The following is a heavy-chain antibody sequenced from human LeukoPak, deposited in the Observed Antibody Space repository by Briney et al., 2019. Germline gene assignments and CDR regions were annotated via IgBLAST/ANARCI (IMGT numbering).Heavy chain of an antibody. V-gene: IGHV3-20*04. Sequence: GGSLRLSCAASGFTFDDYGMSWVRQAPGKGLEWVSGINWNGGSTGYADSVKGRFTISRDNSKNTLYLQMNSLRAEDTAVYYCAKDPGYSYGPFDYWGQGTLVTVSS. CDR2: INWNGGST. CDR1: GFTFDDYG. D-gene: IGHD5-18*01. CDR3: AKDPGYSYGPFDY. J-gene: IGHJ4*02.